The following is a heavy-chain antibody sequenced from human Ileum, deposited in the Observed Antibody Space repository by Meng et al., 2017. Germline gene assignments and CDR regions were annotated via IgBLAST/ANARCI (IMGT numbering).Heavy chain of an antibody. V-gene: IGHV4-4*02. D-gene: IGHD3-22*01. CDR2: IYHSGTT. Sequence: SGGPFSRATWWSWVRQSPGKGLEWIGEIYHSGTTTDYNPSFKSRVTISVDQSKNQFSLRLSSVTAADTAVYYCATRYHDSSPFDPWGQGTLVTVSS. CDR1: GGPFSRATW. CDR3: ATRYHDSSPFDP. J-gene: IGHJ5*02.